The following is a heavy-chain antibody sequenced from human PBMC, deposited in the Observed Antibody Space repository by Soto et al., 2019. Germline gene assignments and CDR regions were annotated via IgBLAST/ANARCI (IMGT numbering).Heavy chain of an antibody. D-gene: IGHD3-22*01. J-gene: IGHJ4*02. V-gene: IGHV5-51*01. Sequence: GESLKISCKGSGYSFTSYWIGWVRQMPGKGLEWMGIIYPGDSDTRYSPSFQGQVTISADKSISTAYLQWSSLKAPDTAMYYCARTPDGYYYDSSGLDYWGQGTLVTVSS. CDR2: IYPGDSDT. CDR3: ARTPDGYYYDSSGLDY. CDR1: GYSFTSYW.